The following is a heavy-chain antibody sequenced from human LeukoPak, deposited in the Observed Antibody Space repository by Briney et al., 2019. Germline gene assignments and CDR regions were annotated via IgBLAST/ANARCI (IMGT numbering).Heavy chain of an antibody. D-gene: IGHD6-13*01. CDR3: ARGTIAAAGTLDY. CDR1: GFTFSSYA. Sequence: GRSLRLSCAASGFTFSSYAMHWVRQAPGKWLEWVAVISYDGSNKYYADSVKGRFTISRDNSKNTLYLQMNSLRAEDTAVYYCARGTIAAAGTLDYWGQGTLVTVSS. CDR2: ISYDGSNK. V-gene: IGHV3-30*04. J-gene: IGHJ4*02.